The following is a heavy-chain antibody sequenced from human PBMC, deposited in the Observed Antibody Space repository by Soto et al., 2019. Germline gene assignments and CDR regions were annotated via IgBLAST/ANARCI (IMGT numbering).Heavy chain of an antibody. CDR1: GDGFSNYA. V-gene: IGHV1-69*13. CDR2: IIPIFRTA. Sequence: ASVKVSCKASGDGFSNYAISWVRQAPGQGLEWMGGIIPIFRTANYAQKFQGRLSITADDSTSTAYMELSSLKSDDTAVYFCARDSLIPSAADYYYDMDVWGPGTTVIFSS. D-gene: IGHD1-26*01. J-gene: IGHJ6*02. CDR3: ARDSLIPSAADYYYDMDV.